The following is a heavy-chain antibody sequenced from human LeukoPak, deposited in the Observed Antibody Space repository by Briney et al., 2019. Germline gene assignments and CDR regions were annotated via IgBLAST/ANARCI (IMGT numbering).Heavy chain of an antibody. Sequence: GGSLRLSCAGSGFTFSSYWMSWVRQAPGKGLEWVANIRQDGNEKFYVDSVKGRFTISRDNAKKSLYLQMNSLRAEDTAVYYCATQPAAADVDYWGQGTLVTVSS. CDR2: IRQDGNEK. D-gene: IGHD2-2*01. CDR3: ATQPAAADVDY. J-gene: IGHJ4*02. V-gene: IGHV3-7*03. CDR1: GFTFSSYW.